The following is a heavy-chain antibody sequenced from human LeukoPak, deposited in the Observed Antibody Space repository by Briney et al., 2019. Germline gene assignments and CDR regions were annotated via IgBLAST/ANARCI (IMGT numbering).Heavy chain of an antibody. CDR3: ARRYCSSTSCYIDSNFDY. CDR2: INHSGST. D-gene: IGHD2-2*02. Sequence: SETLSLTCAVYGGSFSGYYWSWIRQPPGKGLEWIGEINHSGSTNYNPSLMSRVTISVDTSKNQFSLKLSSVTAADTAVYYCARRYCSSTSCYIDSNFDYWGQGTLVTVSS. CDR1: GGSFSGYY. V-gene: IGHV4-34*01. J-gene: IGHJ4*02.